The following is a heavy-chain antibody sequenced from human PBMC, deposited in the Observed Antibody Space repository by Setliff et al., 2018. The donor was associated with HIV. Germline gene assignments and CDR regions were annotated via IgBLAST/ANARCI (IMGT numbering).Heavy chain of an antibody. CDR2: MNPNSGNT. CDR3: ARFRKFQLVGALDY. V-gene: IGHV1-8*01. CDR1: GYTFTNYD. J-gene: IGHJ4*02. Sequence: ASVKVSCKASGYTFTNYDINWVRQATGQGLEWVGWMNPNSGNTGYAQKFQGRVTMTRNTSISTAYMELSSLRSEDTAVYYCARFRKFQLVGALDYWGQGTLVTVSS. D-gene: IGHD1-26*01.